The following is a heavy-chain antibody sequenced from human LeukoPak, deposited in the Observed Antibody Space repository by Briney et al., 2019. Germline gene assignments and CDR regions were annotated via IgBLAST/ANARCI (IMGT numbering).Heavy chain of an antibody. CDR2: IGTEGDT. D-gene: IGHD2-8*02. Sequence: GGSLRLSCTASGFTLRNYGMHWVRQTTQKGLGWVSGIGTEGDTFYPDAVKGRFTISRENAKNSFYLQMNSLRAGDTAVYYCGRGRFVLVPSLERWYFDLWGRGTLVTVSS. CDR3: GRGRFVLVPSLERWYFDL. J-gene: IGHJ2*01. CDR1: GFTLRNYG. V-gene: IGHV3-13*01.